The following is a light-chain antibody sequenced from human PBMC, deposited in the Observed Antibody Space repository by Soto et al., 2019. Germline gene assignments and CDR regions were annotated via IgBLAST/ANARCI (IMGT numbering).Light chain of an antibody. J-gene: IGKJ5*01. CDR2: DAS. CDR1: ERVSSSY. Sequence: IVLTQSPATMSLSPGERATLSWGASERVSSSYVAWYQMKAGLGPRLLLHDASTRASGIPDRFRGSKSGTDFTLTIRGLEPEDAALYYCQQYGSSPITFGQGTRLE. V-gene: IGKV3D-20*01. CDR3: QQYGSSPIT.